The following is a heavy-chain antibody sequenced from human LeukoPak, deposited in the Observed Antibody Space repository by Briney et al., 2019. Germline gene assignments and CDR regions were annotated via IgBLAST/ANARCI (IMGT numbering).Heavy chain of an antibody. Sequence: AGGSLRLSCAASGFTFSSYAMNWVRQAPGKGLEWVSGISGSDGSTYYADSVKGRFTISRDNSRNTLYVQMNSLTAEDTAVYYCAKDRHCSSISCYRGYFDYWGQGTLVTVSS. D-gene: IGHD2-2*01. CDR1: GFTFSSYA. V-gene: IGHV3-23*01. J-gene: IGHJ4*02. CDR2: ISGSDGST. CDR3: AKDRHCSSISCYRGYFDY.